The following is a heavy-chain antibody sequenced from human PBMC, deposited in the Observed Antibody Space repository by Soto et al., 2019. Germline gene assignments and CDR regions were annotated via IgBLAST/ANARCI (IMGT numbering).Heavy chain of an antibody. CDR3: ARDWKGAAGFDP. CDR2: IGADNGDT. V-gene: IGHV1-18*01. J-gene: IGHJ5*02. CDR1: GYTFSTYG. Sequence: QVQLVQSGAEVKKPGASVKVSCKASGYTFSTYGFSWVRQAPGQGLEWMGWIGADNGDTNYAQNFQGRVTMTTDTSTTTSYMELRSLTSDVTAVYFCARDWKGAAGFDPWGQGTLVTVSS. D-gene: IGHD6-25*01.